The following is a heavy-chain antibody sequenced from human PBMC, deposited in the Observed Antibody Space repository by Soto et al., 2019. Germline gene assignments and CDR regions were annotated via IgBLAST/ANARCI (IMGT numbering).Heavy chain of an antibody. CDR3: ARNSSSSRYYYGMDV. J-gene: IGHJ6*02. Sequence: QVHLVQSGAEVKKPGASVKVSCQASNETLTTYGISWLRQAPGQGLEWMGWVSGYSGHSSSAQEFQDRVIMTTDTSTNTAYMELRSLTSDDSAVYFCARNSSSSRYYYGMDVWGQWTKVTVSS. V-gene: IGHV1-18*01. CDR1: NETLTTYG. CDR2: VSGYSGHS. D-gene: IGHD6-6*01.